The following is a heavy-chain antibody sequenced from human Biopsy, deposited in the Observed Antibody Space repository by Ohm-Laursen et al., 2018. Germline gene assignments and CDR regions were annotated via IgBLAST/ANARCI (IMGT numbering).Heavy chain of an antibody. V-gene: IGHV4-59*11. CDR3: ARDSRGGHLNTTLITGKNLDS. J-gene: IGHJ4*02. CDR1: YGSISGHF. CDR2: VYYNGNT. Sequence: SDTLSLTCAVTYGSISGHFWSWIRQAPGKGLEWIGYVYYNGNTNYNPSAKSRVTISVDTSKNQFSLKLNSVTAADTAVYFCARDSRGGHLNTTLITGKNLDSWGQGILVTVSS. D-gene: IGHD3-16*01.